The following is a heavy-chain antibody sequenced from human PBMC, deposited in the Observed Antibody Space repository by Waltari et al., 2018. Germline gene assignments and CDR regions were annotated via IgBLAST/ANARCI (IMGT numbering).Heavy chain of an antibody. CDR2: ICYSGST. Sequence: QVQLQESGPGLVKPSQTLSLTCTVSGGSISSGGYYWRWIRQHPGKGLWWIGYICYSGSTYYNPCLKSRVTISVDTSKNQCSLKLSSVTAADTAVYYCARRLLYGSGSLSWGQGTLVTVSS. CDR3: ARRLLYGSGSLS. D-gene: IGHD3-10*01. CDR1: GGSISSGGYY. V-gene: IGHV4-31*03. J-gene: IGHJ5*02.